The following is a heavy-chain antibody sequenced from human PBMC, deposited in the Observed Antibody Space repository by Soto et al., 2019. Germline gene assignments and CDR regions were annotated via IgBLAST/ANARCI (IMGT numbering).Heavy chain of an antibody. Sequence: PGGSLRLSCAASGFTFSSYWMHWVRQAPGKGQVWVSRINSDGSSTSYADSVKGRFTISRDNAKNTLYLQMNSLRAEDTAVYYCARLTRRWGTRKTPDASDIWGQGTMVTVSS. V-gene: IGHV3-74*01. D-gene: IGHD3-16*01. J-gene: IGHJ3*02. CDR1: GFTFSSYW. CDR3: ARLTRRWGTRKTPDASDI. CDR2: INSDGSST.